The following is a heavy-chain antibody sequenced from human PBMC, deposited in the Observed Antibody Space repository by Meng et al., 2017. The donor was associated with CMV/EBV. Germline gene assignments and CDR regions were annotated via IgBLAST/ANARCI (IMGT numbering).Heavy chain of an antibody. CDR1: GFTFSSYA. V-gene: IGHV3-23*01. Sequence: GESLKISCAASGFTFSSYAMSWVRQAPGKGLEWVSAISGSGGSTYYADSVEGRFTISRDNSKNTLYLQMNSLRAEDTAVYYCARDRILVPSAYYGMDVWGQGTTVTVSS. D-gene: IGHD2-2*01. CDR3: ARDRILVPSAYYGMDV. J-gene: IGHJ6*02. CDR2: ISGSGGST.